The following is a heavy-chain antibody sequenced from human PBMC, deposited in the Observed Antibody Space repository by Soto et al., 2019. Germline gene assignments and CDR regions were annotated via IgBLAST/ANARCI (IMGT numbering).Heavy chain of an antibody. V-gene: IGHV1-46*04. CDR3: ASEYYYDSSGYYRYYYYGMDV. CDR2: INPGGGST. J-gene: IGHJ6*02. CDR1: GYTFTSYY. D-gene: IGHD3-22*01. Sequence: QVQLVQSGAEVKKPGASVKVSCKASGYTFTSYYMHWVRQAPGQGLEWMGIINPGGGSTSYAQKVQRRVTMTRDTSTSTVYMELSSLRSEDTAVYYCASEYYYDSSGYYRYYYYGMDVWGQGTTVTVSS.